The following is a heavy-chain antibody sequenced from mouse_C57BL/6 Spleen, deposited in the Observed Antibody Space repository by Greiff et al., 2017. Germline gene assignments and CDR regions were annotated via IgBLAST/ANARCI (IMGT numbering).Heavy chain of an antibody. CDR3: AIYGYDGGYYFDY. J-gene: IGHJ2*01. Sequence: ESGPGLVKPSQSLSLTCSVTGYSITSGYYWNWIRQFPGNKLEWMGYISYDGSNNYNPSLKNRISITRDTSKNQFFLKLNSVTTEDTATYYCAIYGYDGGYYFDYWGQGTTLTVSS. V-gene: IGHV3-6*01. CDR2: ISYDGSN. CDR1: GYSITSGYY. D-gene: IGHD2-2*01.